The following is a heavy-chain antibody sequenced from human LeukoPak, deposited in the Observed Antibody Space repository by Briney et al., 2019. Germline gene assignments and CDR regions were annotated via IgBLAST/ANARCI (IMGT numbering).Heavy chain of an antibody. V-gene: IGHV1-2*02. CDR2: INPNSGGT. J-gene: IGHJ4*02. Sequence: ASVKVSCKASGGTFSSYAISWVRQAPEQGLEWMGWINPNSGGTNYAQKFQGRVTMTRDTSISTAYMELSRLRSDDTAVYYCARDDYVWGSYRYDLDYWGQGTLVTVSS. D-gene: IGHD3-16*02. CDR1: GGTFSSYA. CDR3: ARDDYVWGSYRYDLDY.